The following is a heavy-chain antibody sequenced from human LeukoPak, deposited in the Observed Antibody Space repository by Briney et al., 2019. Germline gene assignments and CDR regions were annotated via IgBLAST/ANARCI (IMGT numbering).Heavy chain of an antibody. D-gene: IGHD6-19*01. J-gene: IGHJ4*02. CDR2: IYYSGST. V-gene: IGHV4-59*08. Sequence: PSETLSLTCTVSGGSISSYYWSWIRQPPGKGLEWIWYIYYSGSTNYNPSLKSRVTISVDTSKNQFSLKLSSVTAADTAVYYFARRGYSSGWPFDYWGQGTLVTVSS. CDR1: GGSISSYY. CDR3: ARRGYSSGWPFDY.